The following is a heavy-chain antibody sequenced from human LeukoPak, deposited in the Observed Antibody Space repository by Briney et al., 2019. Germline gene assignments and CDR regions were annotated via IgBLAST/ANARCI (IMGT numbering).Heavy chain of an antibody. J-gene: IGHJ4*02. CDR2: INSKSGGT. V-gene: IGHV1-2*06. CDR1: GYIFTDYY. D-gene: IGHD7-27*01. CDR3: ARDLASTAHWEFDY. Sequence: ASVKVSCKASGYIFTDYYIRWVRQAPGQGLEWVGRINSKSGGTEDAQDFQGRVTMTRDTSINTAHMGLSSLISDDTAVYYCARDLASTAHWEFDYWGQGTPVTVSP.